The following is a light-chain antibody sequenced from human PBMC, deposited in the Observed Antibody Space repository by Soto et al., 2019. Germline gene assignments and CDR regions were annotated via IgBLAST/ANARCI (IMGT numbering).Light chain of an antibody. CDR1: QSIRYY. V-gene: IGKV1-39*01. CDR2: AAS. CDR3: QQSYSTPQNT. Sequence: DMQVTQCPSSLSASVGDRVTITCRASQSIRYYLNWYQQKPGKAPKLLIYAASSLQSGVPSRFSGSGSGTDFTLTISSLQPEDFATYYCQQSYSTPQNTFGQGTRLEIK. J-gene: IGKJ5*01.